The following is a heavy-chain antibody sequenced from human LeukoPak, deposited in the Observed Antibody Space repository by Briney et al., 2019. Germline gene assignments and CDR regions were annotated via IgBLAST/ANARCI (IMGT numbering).Heavy chain of an antibody. Sequence: GGSLRLSCAASGFTFDDYDMHWVRQAPGKGLEWVSGITWNSHSIAYADSVKGRFTISRDNSKNTLYLQMNSLRAEDTAVYYCARDSSYYYFDYWGQGTLVTVSS. CDR2: ITWNSHSI. CDR1: GFTFDDYD. J-gene: IGHJ4*02. V-gene: IGHV3-9*01. CDR3: ARDSSYYYFDY. D-gene: IGHD2-21*01.